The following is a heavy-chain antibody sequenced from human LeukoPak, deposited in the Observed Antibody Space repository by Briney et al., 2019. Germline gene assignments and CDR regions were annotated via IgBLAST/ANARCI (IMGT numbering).Heavy chain of an antibody. J-gene: IGHJ5*02. Sequence: PSETLSLTCTVSGYSISSGYYWGWIRQPPGKGLEWIGSIYHSGSTYYNPSLKSRVTISVDTSKNQFSLKLSSVTAADTAVYYCARANRGYSGYDTNWFAPWGQGTLVTVSS. D-gene: IGHD5-12*01. CDR2: IYHSGST. CDR3: ARANRGYSGYDTNWFAP. CDR1: GYSISSGYY. V-gene: IGHV4-38-2*02.